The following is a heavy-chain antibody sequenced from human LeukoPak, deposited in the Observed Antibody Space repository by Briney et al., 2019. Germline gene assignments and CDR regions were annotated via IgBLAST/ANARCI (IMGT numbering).Heavy chain of an antibody. CDR2: MNPNSGNT. D-gene: IGHD3-22*01. J-gene: IGHJ4*02. V-gene: IGHV1-8*03. Sequence: ASVKVSCKASGYTFTSCDINWVRQATGQGLEWMGWMNPNSGNTGYAQKFQGRVTITRNTSISTAYMELSSLRSEDTAVYYCARFDDSSCYSDYWGQGTLVTVSS. CDR1: GYTFTSCD. CDR3: ARFDDSSCYSDY.